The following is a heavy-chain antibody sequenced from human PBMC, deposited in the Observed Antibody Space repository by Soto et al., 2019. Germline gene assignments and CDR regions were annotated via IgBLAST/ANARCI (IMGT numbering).Heavy chain of an antibody. CDR3: ARAAPYYDFWSGIRYYYGMDV. J-gene: IGHJ6*02. D-gene: IGHD3-3*01. CDR2: INHSGST. CDR1: GGSFSGYY. V-gene: IGHV4-34*01. Sequence: LSLTCAVYGGSFSGYYWSWLRQPPGKGLEWIGEINHSGSTNYNPSLKSRVTISVDTSKNQFSLKLSSVTAADTAVYYCARAAPYYDFWSGIRYYYGMDVWGQGTTVTVSS.